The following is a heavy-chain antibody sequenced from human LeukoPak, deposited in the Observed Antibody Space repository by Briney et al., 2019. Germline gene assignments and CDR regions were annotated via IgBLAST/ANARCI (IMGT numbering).Heavy chain of an antibody. D-gene: IGHD3-3*01. CDR1: GFTFGAYV. V-gene: IGHV3-49*04. CDR2: IRSKDYGGTT. J-gene: IGHJ4*02. CDR3: TRGKYYDFWSGYYPDY. Sequence: GGSVTLSCTVSGFTFGAYVMSWVRQAPGEGREWVGFIRSKDYGGTTEYAASVKGRFTVSRDDTKSIAYLQMTSLKTEDTAVYYCTRGKYYDFWSGYYPDYWGQGTLVTVSS.